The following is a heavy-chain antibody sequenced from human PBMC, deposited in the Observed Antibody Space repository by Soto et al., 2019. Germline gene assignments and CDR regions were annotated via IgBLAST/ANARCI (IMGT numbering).Heavy chain of an antibody. CDR1: RFTFSSYS. CDR3: AREDSSSWLNWFDP. V-gene: IGHV3-48*01. CDR2: ISSSSSTI. D-gene: IGHD6-13*01. Sequence: GGSLRLSCAASRFTFSSYSMNWVRQAPGKGLEWVSYISSSSSTIYYADSVKGRFTISRDNAKNSLYLQMNSLRAEDTAVYYCAREDSSSWLNWFDPWGQGTLVTVSS. J-gene: IGHJ5*02.